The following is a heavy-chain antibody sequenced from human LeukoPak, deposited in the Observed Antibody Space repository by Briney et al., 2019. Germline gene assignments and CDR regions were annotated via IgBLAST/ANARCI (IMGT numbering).Heavy chain of an antibody. CDR1: GGTFSRYA. CDR3: AAGAITGTTSDY. D-gene: IGHD1-7*01. V-gene: IGHV1-69*05. Sequence: ASVKVSCKASGGTFSRYAISWVPQAPGQGLEWMGGIIPIFGTANYAQKFQGRVTITTDESTSTAYMELSSLRSEDTAVYYCAAGAITGTTSDYWGQGTLVTVSS. J-gene: IGHJ4*02. CDR2: IIPIFGTA.